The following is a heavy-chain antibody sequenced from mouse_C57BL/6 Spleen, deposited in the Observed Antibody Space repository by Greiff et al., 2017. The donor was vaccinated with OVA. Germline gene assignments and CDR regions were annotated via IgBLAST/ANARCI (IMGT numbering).Heavy chain of an antibody. D-gene: IGHD3-2*02. J-gene: IGHJ3*01. CDR2: ISSGGDYI. CDR1: GFTFSSYA. V-gene: IGHV5-9-1*02. Sequence: EVKLVESGEGLVKPGGSLKLSCAASGFTFSSYAMSWVRQTPEKRLEWVAYISSGGDYIYYADTVKGRFTISRDNARNTLYLQMSSLKSEDTAMYYCTREAQATGGFAYWGQGTLVTVSA. CDR3: TREAQATGGFAY.